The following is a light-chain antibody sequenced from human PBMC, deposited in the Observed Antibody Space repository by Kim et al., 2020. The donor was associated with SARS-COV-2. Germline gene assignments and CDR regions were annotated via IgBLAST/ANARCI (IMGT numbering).Light chain of an antibody. CDR3: SSYAGSNNLV. J-gene: IGLJ3*02. CDR1: SSDVGGYNF. V-gene: IGLV2-8*01. CDR2: EVS. Sequence: QSALTQPPSASGSPGQSVIISCTGTSSDVGGYNFVSWYQQQPGKAPKLMIYEVSKRPSGVPDRFSGSKSGNTASLTVSGLQVEDEADYYCSSYAGSNNLVFGGGTQLTVL.